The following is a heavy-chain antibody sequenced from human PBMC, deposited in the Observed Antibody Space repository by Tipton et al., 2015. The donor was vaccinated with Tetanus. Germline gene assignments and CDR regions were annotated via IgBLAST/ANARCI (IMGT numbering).Heavy chain of an antibody. CDR3: ARWGDASGSTNLYAFDI. D-gene: IGHD3-10*01. J-gene: IGHJ3*02. CDR1: GDSVSGYY. V-gene: IGHV4-59*02. Sequence: TLSLTCTVSGDSVSGYYWSWIRQPPGKGLEWIGHIYYNGSTNCNPSLKSRVTISLDTSKNQFSLRLSSVTAADTAEYYCARWGDASGSTNLYAFDIWGQGTMVSVSS. CDR2: IYYNGST.